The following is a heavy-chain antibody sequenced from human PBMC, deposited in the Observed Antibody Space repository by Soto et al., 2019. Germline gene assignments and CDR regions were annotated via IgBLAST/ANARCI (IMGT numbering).Heavy chain of an antibody. CDR1: GYTFTGHW. CDR2: IYPGDSDT. V-gene: IGHV5-51*01. Sequence: PGESLKISCEGSGYTFTGHWIGWVRQMPGKGLEWMGIIYPGDSDTTYSPSFQGQVTMSADKSISTAYLQWSSLKASDTAMYYCARTAAAGKYYYGMDVWGQGTKVTVS. D-gene: IGHD6-13*01. J-gene: IGHJ6*02. CDR3: ARTAAAGKYYYGMDV.